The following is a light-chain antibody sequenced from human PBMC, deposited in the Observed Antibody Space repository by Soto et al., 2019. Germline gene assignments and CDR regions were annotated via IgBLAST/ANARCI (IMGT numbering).Light chain of an antibody. CDR1: QSIVTY. CDR3: QQSYSTPPWT. V-gene: IGKV1-39*01. J-gene: IGKJ1*01. CDR2: AAS. Sequence: DIQMTQSPSSLSASVGDRVTITCRASQSIVTYLNWYLQKPGKAPKLLIYAASNLQSGVPSRFSGIGSDTDFTRTISSLQPEDFATYFCQQSYSTPPWTVGQGAKVDIK.